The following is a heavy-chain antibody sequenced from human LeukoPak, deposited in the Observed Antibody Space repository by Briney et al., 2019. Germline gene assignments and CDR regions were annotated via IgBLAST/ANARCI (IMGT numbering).Heavy chain of an antibody. Sequence: ASVKVSCKASGGTFSSYAISWVRQAPGQGLEWMGGIIPIFGTANYAQKFQGRVTITADESKSTAYMELSSLRSEDTAVYYCARVKRVPRDGYNSGSVYYFDYWGQGTLVTVSS. CDR3: ARVKRVPRDGYNSGSVYYFDY. V-gene: IGHV1-69*01. CDR1: GGTFSSYA. J-gene: IGHJ4*02. CDR2: IIPIFGTA. D-gene: IGHD5-24*01.